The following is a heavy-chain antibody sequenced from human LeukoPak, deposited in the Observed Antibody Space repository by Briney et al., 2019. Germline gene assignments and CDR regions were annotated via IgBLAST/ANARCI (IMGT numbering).Heavy chain of an antibody. CDR3: ARGVYGSGSSFDY. Sequence: GGSLRLSGAASGFTFSGFAMTWVRQAPGKGLEWVSVIYSGGSTYYADSVKGRFTISRDNSKNTLYLQMNSLRAEDTAVYYCARGVYGSGSSFDYWGQGTLVTVSS. V-gene: IGHV3-66*01. J-gene: IGHJ4*02. D-gene: IGHD3-10*01. CDR1: GFTFSGFA. CDR2: IYSGGST.